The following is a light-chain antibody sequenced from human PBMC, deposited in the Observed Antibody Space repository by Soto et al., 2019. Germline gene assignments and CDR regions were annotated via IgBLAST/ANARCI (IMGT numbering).Light chain of an antibody. V-gene: IGLV2-14*03. Sequence: QSVLTQRASVSGSPGQSITISCTGTSSDIGAYNYVSWYQHLPGKAPKLIIYDVVTRPSGVSTRFSASKSGSTASLTISGLQAEDEADYYCSSYTTRNTEVFGTGTKVTVL. J-gene: IGLJ1*01. CDR3: SSYTTRNTEV. CDR2: DVV. CDR1: SSDIGAYNY.